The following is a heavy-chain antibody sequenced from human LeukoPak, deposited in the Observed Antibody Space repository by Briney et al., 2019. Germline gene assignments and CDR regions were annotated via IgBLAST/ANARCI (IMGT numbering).Heavy chain of an antibody. Sequence: GGSLRLSCAASGFTFTTCWMSWVRQAPGKGLEWVAKISPDGSEKYYVDSVKGRFTISRDNAKNSLDLQMSSLRADDTAVYYCARGGSSRFDQWGQGTLVTVSS. D-gene: IGHD6-13*01. CDR2: ISPDGSEK. CDR3: ARGGSSRFDQ. CDR1: GFTFTTCW. V-gene: IGHV3-7*04. J-gene: IGHJ4*02.